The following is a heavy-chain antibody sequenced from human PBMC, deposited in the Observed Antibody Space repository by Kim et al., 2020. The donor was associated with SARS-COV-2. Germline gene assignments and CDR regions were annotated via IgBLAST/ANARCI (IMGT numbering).Heavy chain of an antibody. V-gene: IGHV4-59*01. CDR2: T. J-gene: IGHJ6*03. Sequence: TNDNPSLKSRVTISGDTSKNQFSLKLSSVTAADTAVYYCARDLLYDMDVWGKGTTVTVSS. CDR3: ARDLLYDMDV.